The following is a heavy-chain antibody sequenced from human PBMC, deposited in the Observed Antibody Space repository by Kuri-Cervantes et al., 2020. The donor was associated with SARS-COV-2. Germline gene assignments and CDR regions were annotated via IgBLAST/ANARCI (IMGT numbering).Heavy chain of an antibody. CDR2: IKPGGGEK. V-gene: IGHV3-7*01. Sequence: GGSLRLSCAASGFTFRSCWMSWVRQAPGKGLEWVAAIKPGGGEKHYVDSVRGRFTISRDDAKNSLYLQMNSLRAEDTAVYYCASLDHGLGSYYHTFPHDYWGLGTQVTVSS. CDR1: GFTFRSCW. D-gene: IGHD3-10*01. J-gene: IGHJ4*02. CDR3: ASLDHGLGSYYHTFPHDY.